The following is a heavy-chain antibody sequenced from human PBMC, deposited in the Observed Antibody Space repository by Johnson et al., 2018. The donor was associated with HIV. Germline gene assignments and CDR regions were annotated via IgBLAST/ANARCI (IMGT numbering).Heavy chain of an antibody. V-gene: IGHV3-NL1*01. CDR3: AKWKYCSGDYCDSECGVVDDAFDI. D-gene: IGHD2-21*01. CDR1: GFTFSSYW. Sequence: QVQLVESGGGLVQPGGSLRLSCAASGFTFSSYWMSWVRQAPGKGLEWVSGINWNGGSTGYADSVKGRFTISRDNSKNRVYLQTHSLRAEDSAVYYCAKWKYCSGDYCDSECGVVDDAFDIWGQGTMVTVSS. J-gene: IGHJ3*02. CDR2: INWNGGST.